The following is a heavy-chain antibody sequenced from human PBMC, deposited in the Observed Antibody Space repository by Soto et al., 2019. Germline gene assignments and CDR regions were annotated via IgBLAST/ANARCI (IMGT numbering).Heavy chain of an antibody. CDR3: GGGGGGEGGVGRDGPFDY. Sequence: QITLKESGPALVEATQTLTLTCSFSGFPLSASGVGVGWIRQSPGKALEWLALIYRDNEKRYPPSLATRVSITHDTSRSQVVLTLTNVGPVGGGGGGGGGGGGGEGGVGRDGPFDYWGQGTMVTVSS. V-gene: IGHV2-5*02. J-gene: IGHJ4*02. CDR1: GFPLSASGVG. D-gene: IGHD3-16*01. CDR2: IYRDNEK.